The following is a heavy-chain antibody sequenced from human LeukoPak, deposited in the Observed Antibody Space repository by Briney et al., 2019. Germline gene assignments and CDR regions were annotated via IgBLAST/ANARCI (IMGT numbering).Heavy chain of an antibody. CDR1: GFTFSSYA. V-gene: IGHV3-30*01. D-gene: IGHD3-22*01. Sequence: GGSLRLSCAASGFTFSSYAMHWVRQAPGKGLEWVAVISYDGSNKYYADSVKGRFTISRDNSKNTLYLQMNSLRAEDTAVYYCARRESSGYLRYWGQGTVVTVSS. CDR3: ARRESSGYLRY. J-gene: IGHJ3*01. CDR2: ISYDGSNK.